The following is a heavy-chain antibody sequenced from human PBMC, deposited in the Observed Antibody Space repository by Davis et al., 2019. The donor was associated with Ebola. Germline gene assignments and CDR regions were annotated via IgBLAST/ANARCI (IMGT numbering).Heavy chain of an antibody. CDR3: ARGGYYDSSGYSHAAFDL. D-gene: IGHD3-22*01. J-gene: IGHJ3*01. V-gene: IGHV4-34*01. CDR2: INHSGST. CDR1: GGSFSGSY. Sequence: MPSETLSLTCAVYGGSFSGSYWSWIRQPPGKGLEWIGEINHSGSTNYSPSLKSRVTISVDTSKNQFSLKLTSVTAADTAVYHCARGGYYDSSGYSHAAFDLWGQGTMVTVSS.